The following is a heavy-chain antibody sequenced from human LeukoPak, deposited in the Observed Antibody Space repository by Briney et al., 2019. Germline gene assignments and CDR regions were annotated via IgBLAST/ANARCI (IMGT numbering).Heavy chain of an antibody. CDR2: ISSSSSTI. J-gene: IGHJ4*02. D-gene: IGHD6-19*01. CDR1: GFTFSSYS. Sequence: GSLRLSCAASGFTFSSYSMNWVRQAPGKGLEWVSYISSSSSTIYYADSVKGRFTISTDNAKNSLDLQMNSLRDEDTAVYYCATGNGWYDYWGQGTLVTVSS. V-gene: IGHV3-48*02. CDR3: ATGNGWYDY.